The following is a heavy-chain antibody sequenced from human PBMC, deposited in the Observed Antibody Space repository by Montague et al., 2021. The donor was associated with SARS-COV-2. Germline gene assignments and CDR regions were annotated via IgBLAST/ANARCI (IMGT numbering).Heavy chain of an antibody. CDR2: IYYSGST. Sequence: SETLSLTCTVSGGSISSYYWSWIRQPPGQGLEWIGIIYYSGSTNYNHTLKSRVTISVDTSKNQFSLTLSSVTAADTAVYYYAGAGSGSYSFYSYYGMDDWGQGTTVTVSS. V-gene: IGHV4-59*08. D-gene: IGHD3-10*01. J-gene: IGHJ6*02. CDR3: AGAGSGSYSFYSYYGMDD. CDR1: GGSISSYY.